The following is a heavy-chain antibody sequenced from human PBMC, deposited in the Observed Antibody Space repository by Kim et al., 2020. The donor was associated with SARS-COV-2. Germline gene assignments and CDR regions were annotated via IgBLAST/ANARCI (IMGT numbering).Heavy chain of an antibody. V-gene: IGHV4-31*02. Sequence: LKSRVTISVDTSKNQFSLKLSSVTAADTAVYYCAAGGVATAFYYYYGMDVWGQGTTVTVSS. CDR3: AAGGVATAFYYYYGMDV. J-gene: IGHJ6*02. D-gene: IGHD5-12*01.